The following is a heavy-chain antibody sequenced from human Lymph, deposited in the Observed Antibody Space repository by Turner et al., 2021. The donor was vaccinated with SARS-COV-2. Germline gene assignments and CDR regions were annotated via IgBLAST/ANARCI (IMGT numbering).Heavy chain of an antibody. Sequence: EVRLVATGGGLIQPGGSLRPSCAASGFTVSSSYMSWVRQAPGKGTDCVSVSYTGGTTYYAGFVKGRFNIYSNNTQKTMYLQMNSMSADDRAVYYCARDLGPLAFDIWGQGTMVTVSS. J-gene: IGHJ3*02. CDR1: GFTVSSSY. V-gene: IGHV3-53*02. CDR3: ARDLGPLAFDI. CDR2: SYTGGTT.